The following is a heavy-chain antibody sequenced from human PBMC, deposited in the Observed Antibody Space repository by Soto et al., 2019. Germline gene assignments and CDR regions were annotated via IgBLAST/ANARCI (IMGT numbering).Heavy chain of an antibody. J-gene: IGHJ5*02. Sequence: GASVKVSCKASGYTFTSYGISWVRQAPGQGLGWMGWISAYNGNTNYAQKLQGRVTMTTDTSTSTAYMELRSLRSDDTAVYYCATHCSSTSCYSAGFDPWGQGTLVTVSS. CDR1: GYTFTSYG. D-gene: IGHD2-2*01. CDR2: ISAYNGNT. CDR3: ATHCSSTSCYSAGFDP. V-gene: IGHV1-18*01.